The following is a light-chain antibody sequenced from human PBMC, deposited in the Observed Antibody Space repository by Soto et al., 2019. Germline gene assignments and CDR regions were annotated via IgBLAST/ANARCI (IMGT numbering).Light chain of an antibody. Sequence: QSALTQPASVSGSPGQSITISCTGTSADVGGYNFVSWYQHHPGKAPKLMIYDVSNRPSGVSNRFSGSKSANTASLTISGLQAEDEAEYYCSSYTSSRTHVVFGGGTKLTVL. J-gene: IGLJ2*01. V-gene: IGLV2-14*03. CDR3: SSYTSSRTHVV. CDR2: DVS. CDR1: SADVGGYNF.